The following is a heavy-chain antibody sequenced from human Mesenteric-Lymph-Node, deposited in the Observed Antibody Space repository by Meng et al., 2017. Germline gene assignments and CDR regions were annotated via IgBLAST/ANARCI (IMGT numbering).Heavy chain of an antibody. CDR3: VRGGYYTFDS. CDR2: IHPSGST. CDR1: GVSISSGRW. Sequence: VPLQESGPGLVKPSGTLSLTRAVSGVSISSGRWWTWVRQPPGKGLEWIGEIHPSGSTNYNPSLKSRVTISLDKAKNLFSLELTSVTAADTAVYYCVRGGYYTFDSWGQGNLVTVSS. V-gene: IGHV4-4*02. J-gene: IGHJ4*02. D-gene: IGHD2-2*02.